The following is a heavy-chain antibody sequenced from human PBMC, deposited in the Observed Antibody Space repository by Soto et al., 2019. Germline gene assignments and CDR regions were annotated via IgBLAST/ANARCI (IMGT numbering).Heavy chain of an antibody. D-gene: IGHD5-18*01. J-gene: IGHJ4*02. CDR3: ARGIQLWAPFDY. CDR1: GGTFSSYA. V-gene: IGHV1-69*13. CDR2: IIPIFGTA. Sequence: SVKVSCKASGGTFSSYAISWVRQAPGQGLEWMGGIIPIFGTANHAQKFQGRVTITADESTSTAYMELSSLRSEDTAVYYCARGIQLWAPFDYWGQGTLVTVSS.